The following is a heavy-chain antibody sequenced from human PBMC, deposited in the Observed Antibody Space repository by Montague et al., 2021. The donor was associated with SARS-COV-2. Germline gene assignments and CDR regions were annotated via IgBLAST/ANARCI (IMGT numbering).Heavy chain of an antibody. CDR3: ARQPTRGITIFGAVTDYGMDV. V-gene: IGHV4-39*01. J-gene: IGHJ6*02. CDR1: GGSISSSSYY. Sequence: SETLSLTCTVSGGSISSSSYYWGWIRQPPGKGLEWIGYIYYSGSTYYNPSLKSRVTIFVETPKNQFSLKLSSVTAADTAVYYCARQPTRGITIFGAVTDYGMDVWGQGTTVTVSS. D-gene: IGHD3-3*01. CDR2: IYYSGST.